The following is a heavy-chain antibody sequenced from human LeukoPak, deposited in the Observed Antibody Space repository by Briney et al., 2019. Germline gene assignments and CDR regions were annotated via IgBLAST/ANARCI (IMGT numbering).Heavy chain of an antibody. CDR1: GGSISSYY. J-gene: IGHJ4*02. CDR3: ARRYCSGGSCYSSFDY. CDR2: IYYSGST. D-gene: IGHD2-15*01. V-gene: IGHV4-59*08. Sequence: SETLSLTCTVSGGSISSYYWSWIRQPPGKGLEWIGYIYYSGSTNYNPSLKSRVTISVDTSKSQFSLKVSSVTAADTAVYYCARRYCSGGSCYSSFDYWGQGTLVTVSS.